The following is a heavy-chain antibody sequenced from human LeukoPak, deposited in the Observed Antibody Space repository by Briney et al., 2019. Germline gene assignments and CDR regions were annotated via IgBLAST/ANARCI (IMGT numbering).Heavy chain of an antibody. CDR2: MNPNSGNT. D-gene: IGHD2-8*01. CDR1: GYTFTIYN. J-gene: IGHJ4*02. V-gene: IGHV1-8*03. Sequence: GASVKVSCKASGYTFTIYNINWVRQATGQGLEWMGWMNPNSGNTGYAQKFQGRVTITRNTSISTTYMELSRLRSDDTAVYYCARDAPNNFDYWGQGTLVTVSS. CDR3: ARDAPNNFDY.